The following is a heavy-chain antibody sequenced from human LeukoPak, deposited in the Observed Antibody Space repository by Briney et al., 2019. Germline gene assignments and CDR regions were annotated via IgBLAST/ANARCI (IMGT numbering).Heavy chain of an antibody. D-gene: IGHD1-26*01. J-gene: IGHJ4*02. CDR1: GFTFSGTW. Sequence: GGSLRLSCAPSGFTFSGTWMTWVRQAPGKGLECLTNISPDGSEKYYLDSVKGRFTVSRDNAKKFVYLQMNSLRVEDTAIYFCATDLNHDSGGWGQGTLVTVSS. CDR3: ATDLNHDSGG. CDR2: ISPDGSEK. V-gene: IGHV3-7*01.